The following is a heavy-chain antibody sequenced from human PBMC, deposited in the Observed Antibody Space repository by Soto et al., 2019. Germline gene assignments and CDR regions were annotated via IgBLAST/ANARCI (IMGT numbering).Heavy chain of an antibody. CDR3: ARRAYYDSTAHSQNWFDP. CDR2: IDPSDSYT. Sequence: PGESLKISCKGSGYSFTSYWISWVRQMPGKGLEWMGRIDPSDSYTNYSPSFQGHVTISADKSISTAYLQWSSLKASDTAMYYCARRAYYDSTAHSQNWFDPWGQGPLVTV. D-gene: IGHD3-22*01. V-gene: IGHV5-10-1*01. CDR1: GYSFTSYW. J-gene: IGHJ5*02.